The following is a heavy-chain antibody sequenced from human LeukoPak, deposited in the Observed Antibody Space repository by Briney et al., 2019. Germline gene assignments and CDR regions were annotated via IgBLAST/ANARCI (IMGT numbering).Heavy chain of an antibody. CDR1: GGSFSGYY. CDR3: ARRPAATRTNWFDP. D-gene: IGHD2-15*01. J-gene: IGHJ5*02. V-gene: IGHV4-34*01. Sequence: KPSETLSLTCAVYGGSFSGYYWSWIRQPPGKGLEWIGEINHSGSTNYNPSLKSRVTISVDTSKNQFSLKLSSVTAADTAVYYCARRPAATRTNWFDPWGQGTLVTVSS. CDR2: INHSGST.